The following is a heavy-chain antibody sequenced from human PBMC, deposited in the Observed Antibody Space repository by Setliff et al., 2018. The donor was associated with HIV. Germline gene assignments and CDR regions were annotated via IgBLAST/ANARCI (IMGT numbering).Heavy chain of an antibody. CDR3: ARDEGMTTRRGRFDP. Sequence: RASVKVSCKASGGTFSSYAISWVRQTPGQGLEWMGGIIAISGTPNYAQKFQDRVTMTRDTSISTAYMELSSLRSDDTAVYYCARDEGMTTRRGRFDPWGQGTLVTVS. V-gene: IGHV1-69*05. CDR1: GGTFSSYA. CDR2: IIAISGTP. J-gene: IGHJ5*02. D-gene: IGHD4-4*01.